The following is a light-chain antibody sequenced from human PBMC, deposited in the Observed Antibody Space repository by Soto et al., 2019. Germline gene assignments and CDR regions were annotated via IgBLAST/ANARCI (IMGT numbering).Light chain of an antibody. CDR3: QQYGSSPLT. CDR2: GAS. J-gene: IGKJ4*01. CDR1: QSVSSSY. Sequence: DIVLTQSPGTLSLSPGERATLSCRASQSVSSSYLAWYQQKPGQAPRLLFYGASIRATGIPDRFSGSGSGTDFTLTISRLEPEDFAVYYCQQYGSSPLTFGGGTKVEIK. V-gene: IGKV3-20*01.